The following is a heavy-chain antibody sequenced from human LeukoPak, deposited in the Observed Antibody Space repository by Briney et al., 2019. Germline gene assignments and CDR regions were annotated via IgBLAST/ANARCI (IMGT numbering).Heavy chain of an antibody. CDR2: ISSSSSYI. CDR1: GFTFSSYS. CDR3: ASNYCSSTSCLNY. D-gene: IGHD2-2*01. V-gene: IGHV3-21*01. Sequence: PGGSLRLSCAASGFTFSSYSMNWVRQAPGKGREWVSSISSSSSYIYYADSVKGRFTISRDNAKNSLYLQMNSLRAEDTAVYYCASNYCSSTSCLNYWGQGTLVTVSS. J-gene: IGHJ4*02.